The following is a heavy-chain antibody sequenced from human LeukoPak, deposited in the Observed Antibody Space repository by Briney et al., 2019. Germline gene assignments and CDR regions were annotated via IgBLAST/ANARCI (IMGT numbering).Heavy chain of an antibody. D-gene: IGHD3-9*01. CDR2: IYYSGST. J-gene: IGHJ4*02. CDR3: ASTIYDILTGYGSLDY. CDR1: GGSISSYY. V-gene: IGHV4-59*08. Sequence: SETLSLTCTVSGGSISSYYWSWIRQPPGKGLEWIGYIYYSGSTNYNPSLKSRVTISVDTSKNQFSLKLSSVTAADTAVYYCASTIYDILTGYGSLDYWGQGTPVTVSS.